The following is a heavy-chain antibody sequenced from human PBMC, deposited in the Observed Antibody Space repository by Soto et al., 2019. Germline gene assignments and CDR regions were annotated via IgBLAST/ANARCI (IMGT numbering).Heavy chain of an antibody. D-gene: IGHD3-16*01. CDR2: VSFDGSNK. CDR1: GFTLSYYA. Sequence: QVQLVESGGGVVQPGRSLRLSCAASGFTLSYYAMHWVRQAPGKGLEWVAVVSFDGSNKYYADSVKGRFTISRDNSNNTLSLQMNSLRVEDTAVYYCTFDYASYGMDVWGQGTKVTVS. J-gene: IGHJ6*02. CDR3: TFDYASYGMDV. V-gene: IGHV3-30-3*01.